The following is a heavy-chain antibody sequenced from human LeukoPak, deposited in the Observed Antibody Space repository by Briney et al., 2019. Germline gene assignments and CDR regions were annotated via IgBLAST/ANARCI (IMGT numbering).Heavy chain of an antibody. D-gene: IGHD3-16*01. CDR3: ARDSTGGLDAFDI. Sequence: GGSLRLSCAASGFTFGSYAMSWVRQAPGKGLEWVAVISYDGSNKYYADSVKGRFTISRDNSKNTLYLQMNSLRAEDTAVYYCARDSTGGLDAFDIWGQGTMVTVSS. V-gene: IGHV3-30-3*01. J-gene: IGHJ3*02. CDR2: ISYDGSNK. CDR1: GFTFGSYA.